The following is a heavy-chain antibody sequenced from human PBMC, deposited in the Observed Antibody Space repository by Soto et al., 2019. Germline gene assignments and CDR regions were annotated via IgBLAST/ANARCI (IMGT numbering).Heavy chain of an antibody. V-gene: IGHV5-51*01. CDR2: IYPGDSGT. J-gene: IGHJ6*02. Sequence: GESLKISCKGSGYSFTSYWIGWVRQMPGKGLEWMGIIYPGDSGTRYSPSFQGQVTISADKSISTAYLQWSSLKASDTAMYYCARSYMVRGVTAYYYYGMDVWGQGTTVTVSS. CDR1: GYSFTSYW. CDR3: ARSYMVRGVTAYYYYGMDV. D-gene: IGHD3-10*01.